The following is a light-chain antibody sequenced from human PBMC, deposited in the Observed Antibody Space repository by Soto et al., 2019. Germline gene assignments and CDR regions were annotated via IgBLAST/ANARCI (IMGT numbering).Light chain of an antibody. CDR1: QSVTPNY. J-gene: IGKJ1*01. V-gene: IGKV3-20*01. CDR2: GAS. CDR3: QQYAKAPLT. Sequence: IVLTQSPGALSLYQGERATLSCTASQSVTPNYLAWYQQTPGRAPRLLIYGASSRATGIPDRFSAIGSGTDFTLTSSRLEPEDVAVYYCQQYAKAPLTFGQGTKVDI.